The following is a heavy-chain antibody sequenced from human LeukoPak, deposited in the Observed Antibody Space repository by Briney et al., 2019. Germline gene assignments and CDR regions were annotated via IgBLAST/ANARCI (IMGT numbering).Heavy chain of an antibody. CDR1: GYTFTGYY. Sequence: GASVKVSCKASGYTFTGYYMHWVRQAPGQGLEWMGWINPNSGGTNYAQKFQGRVTMTRDTSISTAYMELSRLRSDDTAVYYCAKDRGGQWLAPGYWGQGTLVTVSS. CDR2: INPNSGGT. D-gene: IGHD6-19*01. J-gene: IGHJ4*02. V-gene: IGHV1-2*02. CDR3: AKDRGGQWLAPGY.